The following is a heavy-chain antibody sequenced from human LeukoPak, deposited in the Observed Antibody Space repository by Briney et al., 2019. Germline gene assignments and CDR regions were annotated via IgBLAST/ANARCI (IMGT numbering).Heavy chain of an antibody. J-gene: IGHJ4*02. CDR1: GGSFSGYY. CDR2: INHSGST. V-gene: IGHV4-34*01. CDR3: ARANYYDSSGPYDY. Sequence: SETLSLTCAVYGGSFSGYYWSWIRQPPGKGLEWIGEINHSGSTNYNPSLKSRVTMSVDTSKNQFSLKLSSVTAADTAVYYCARANYYDSSGPYDYWGQGTLVTVSS. D-gene: IGHD3-22*01.